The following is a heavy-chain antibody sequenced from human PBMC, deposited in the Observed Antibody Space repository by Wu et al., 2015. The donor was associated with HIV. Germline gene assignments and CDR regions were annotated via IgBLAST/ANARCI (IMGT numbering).Heavy chain of an antibody. V-gene: IGHV1-2*02. CDR1: GYIFSGHY. D-gene: IGHD6-19*01. CDR3: ARDRGSGWPNDY. J-gene: IGHJ4*02. Sequence: QVQLVQSGAEVKKPGASVKVSCKASGYIFSGHYMNWVRQAPGQGLEWMGWINPDSGGTKYAEKFQGRVTMTRDTSISTAYMELSSLRSDETAVYFCARDRGSGWPNDYWGQGTLVTVSS. CDR2: INPDSGGT.